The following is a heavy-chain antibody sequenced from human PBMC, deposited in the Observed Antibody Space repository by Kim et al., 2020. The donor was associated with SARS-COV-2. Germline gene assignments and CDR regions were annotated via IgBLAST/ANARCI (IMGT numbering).Heavy chain of an antibody. CDR1: GYTFTGYY. J-gene: IGHJ4*02. CDR2: INPNSGAT. CDR3: ARGSGGGSGTYTCDY. D-gene: IGHD3-10*01. V-gene: IGHV1-2*06. Sequence: ASVKVSCKSSGYTFTGYYIHWVRQAPGQGLEWMGRINPNSGATNYVQKFQGRVTMTRDTSISTAYMELSRLRSDDTAVYYCARGSGGGSGTYTCDYWCQG.